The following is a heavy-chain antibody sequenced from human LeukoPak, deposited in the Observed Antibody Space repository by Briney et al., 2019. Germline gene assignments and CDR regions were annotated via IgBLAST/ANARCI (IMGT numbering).Heavy chain of an antibody. CDR1: GFTFSDYE. J-gene: IGHJ4*02. CDR2: ISTSGSTT. D-gene: IGHD3-10*02. V-gene: IGHV3-48*03. CDR3: TRGALHVFDY. Sequence: GGSLRLSCAASGFTFSDYEINWVRQAPGKGLEWVSCISTSGSTTYYADSVKGRFTISRDNAKNSLFLQMNTLTAEDTAVYYCTRGALHVFDYWGQGTPVTVSS.